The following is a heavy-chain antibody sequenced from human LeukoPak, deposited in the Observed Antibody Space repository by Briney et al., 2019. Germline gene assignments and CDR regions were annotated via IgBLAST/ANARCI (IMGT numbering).Heavy chain of an antibody. J-gene: IGHJ4*02. V-gene: IGHV3-23*01. D-gene: IGHD3-10*01. CDR1: GFTFSSYA. CDR3: AKGHGSGSYYKGFDY. CDR2: ISGSGGST. Sequence: GGSLGLSCAASGFTFSSYAMSWVRQAPGKGLEWVSAISGSGGSTYYADSVKGRFTISRDNSKNTLYLQMNSLRAEDTAVYYCAKGHGSGSYYKGFDYWGQGTLVTVSS.